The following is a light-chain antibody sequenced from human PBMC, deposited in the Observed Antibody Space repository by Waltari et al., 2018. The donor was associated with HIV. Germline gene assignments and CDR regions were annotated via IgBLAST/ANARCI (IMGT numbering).Light chain of an antibody. CDR1: QSVLYSSNNKNY. CDR2: WAS. Sequence: DIVMTQSPDSLAVSLGERATINCKSSQSVLYSSNNKNYLAWYQQKPGQPPKLLIYWASTRESGVPDRFSGSGSGTDFTLTINSLQAEDVTVYYCQQYYTMPITFGLGTKVEIK. CDR3: QQYYTMPIT. V-gene: IGKV4-1*01. J-gene: IGKJ1*01.